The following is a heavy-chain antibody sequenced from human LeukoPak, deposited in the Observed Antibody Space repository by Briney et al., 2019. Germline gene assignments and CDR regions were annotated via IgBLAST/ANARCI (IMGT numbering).Heavy chain of an antibody. CDR3: ARAYDSGTYSTFDY. Sequence: GGSLRLSCAASGFTFSDYYMSWIRQAPGKGLVWVSCINPDGSGTTYADSVKGRLTISRDNAKNTVFLQMNSLRAEDTAVYYCARAYDSGTYSTFDYWGQGALVTVTS. D-gene: IGHD3-10*01. V-gene: IGHV3-74*01. CDR1: GFTFSDYY. J-gene: IGHJ4*02. CDR2: INPDGSGT.